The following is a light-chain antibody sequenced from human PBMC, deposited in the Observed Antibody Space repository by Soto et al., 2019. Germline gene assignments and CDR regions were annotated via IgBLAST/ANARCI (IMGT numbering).Light chain of an antibody. CDR2: AAS. V-gene: IGKV1-9*01. CDR3: QQLDSYPYT. CDR1: RGISSY. J-gene: IGKJ2*01. Sequence: DIQLTQSPSFLSASVGDRVTITCRASRGISSYLAWFQQIPGKLPKLVIYAASTLQPGVPSRFSGGGSGTEFTLTISSLLPEDFATYYCQQLDSYPYTFGQGTKLEIK.